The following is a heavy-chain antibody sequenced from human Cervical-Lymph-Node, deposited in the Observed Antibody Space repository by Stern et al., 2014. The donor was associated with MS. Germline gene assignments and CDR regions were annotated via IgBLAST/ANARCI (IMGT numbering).Heavy chain of an antibody. CDR3: ARGRDSSGYYDY. CDR2: IGTAGDT. D-gene: IGHD3-22*01. J-gene: IGHJ4*02. V-gene: IGHV3-13*01. Sequence: EMQLVESGGGLVQPGGSLRLSCAASGFTFSSYDMHWVRQATGKGLEWVSAIGTAGDTYYPGSVKGRFTISRENAKNSLYLQMNSLRAGDTAVYYCARGRDSSGYYDYWGQGTLVTVSS. CDR1: GFTFSSYD.